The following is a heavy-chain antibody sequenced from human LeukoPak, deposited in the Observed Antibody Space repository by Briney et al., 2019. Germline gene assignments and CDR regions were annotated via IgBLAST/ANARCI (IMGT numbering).Heavy chain of an antibody. D-gene: IGHD2-15*01. CDR3: AKTSGAGASDI. Sequence: GGSLRLSCAVSGFTFSSYWMHWVRQVPGKGLVWVSRINTDGSSTRYADSVKGRFTISRDNAKNTLYLQMNSLRAEDTAVYYCAKTSGAGASDIWGQGTMVTVSS. J-gene: IGHJ3*02. CDR2: INTDGSST. CDR1: GFTFSSYW. V-gene: IGHV3-74*01.